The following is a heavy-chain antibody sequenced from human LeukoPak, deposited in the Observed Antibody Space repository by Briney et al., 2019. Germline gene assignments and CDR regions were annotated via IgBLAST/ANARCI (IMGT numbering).Heavy chain of an antibody. Sequence: GGSLRLSCAASGFTFSSYEMNRVRQAPGKGLEWVSYISSSGSTIYYADSVKGRFTISRDNAKNSLYLQMNSLRAEDTAVYYCAREGPGWAAAAGKPFNWFDPWGQGTLVTVSS. J-gene: IGHJ5*02. CDR3: AREGPGWAAAAGKPFNWFDP. CDR2: ISSSGSTI. D-gene: IGHD6-13*01. CDR1: GFTFSSYE. V-gene: IGHV3-48*03.